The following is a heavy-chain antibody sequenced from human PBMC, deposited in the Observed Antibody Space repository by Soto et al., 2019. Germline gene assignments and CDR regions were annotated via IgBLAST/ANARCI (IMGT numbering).Heavy chain of an antibody. CDR3: ARERGDYDILTGEFDY. V-gene: IGHV1-69*04. CDR2: IIPILGIA. Sequence: QGLEWMGRIIPILGIANYAQKFQGRVTITADKSTSTAYMELSSLRSEDTAVYYCARERGDYDILTGEFDYWGQGTLVTVSS. J-gene: IGHJ4*02. D-gene: IGHD3-9*01.